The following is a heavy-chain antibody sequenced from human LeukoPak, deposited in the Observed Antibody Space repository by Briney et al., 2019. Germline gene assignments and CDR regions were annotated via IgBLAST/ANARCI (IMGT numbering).Heavy chain of an antibody. CDR1: GFTFSSYW. D-gene: IGHD2-15*01. J-gene: IGHJ6*02. V-gene: IGHV3-74*01. Sequence: GGSLRLSCAASGFTFSSYWMHWVRQAPGKGLVWVSRINSDKLRGSSTSYADSVKGRFTISRDNSKNTLYLQMNSLRAEDTAVYYCAKLPAPAGSCSGGSCFGLAGGYGMDVWGQGTTVTVSS. CDR3: AKLPAPAGSCSGGSCFGLAGGYGMDV. CDR2: INSDKLRGSST.